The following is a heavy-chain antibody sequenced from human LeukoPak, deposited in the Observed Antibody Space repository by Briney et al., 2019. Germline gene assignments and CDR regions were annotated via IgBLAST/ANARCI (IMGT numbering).Heavy chain of an antibody. CDR2: ISGSGGST. Sequence: PGGSLRLSCAASGFTFSSYAMSWVRQPPGKGLEWVAAISGSGGSTYYADSVKGRFTITRDNSKNTLYLQMNSLRAEDTAVYYCAKTITLRSGLTQSAEYFQHWGQGTLVTVSS. CDR3: AKTITLRSGLTQSAEYFQH. V-gene: IGHV3-23*01. J-gene: IGHJ1*01. CDR1: GFTFSSYA. D-gene: IGHD3-22*01.